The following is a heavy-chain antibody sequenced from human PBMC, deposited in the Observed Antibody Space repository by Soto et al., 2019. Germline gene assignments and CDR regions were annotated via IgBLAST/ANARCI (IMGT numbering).Heavy chain of an antibody. V-gene: IGHV3-7*03. CDR3: AATYYYDSSGYYYGDDALDI. CDR2: INHDGSEK. J-gene: IGHJ3*02. Sequence: MRLACAASGFTFSNYWMTWVRQALGKGLECVANINHDGSEKYYVDSVKGRFTISRDNAKKSLYLQMNSLRAEDTAVYYCAATYYYDSSGYYYGDDALDIWGQGTMVTVSS. CDR1: GFTFSNYW. D-gene: IGHD3-22*01.